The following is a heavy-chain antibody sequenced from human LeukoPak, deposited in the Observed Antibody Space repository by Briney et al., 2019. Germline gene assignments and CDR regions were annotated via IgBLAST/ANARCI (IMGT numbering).Heavy chain of an antibody. J-gene: IGHJ4*02. CDR1: GFTFSGSG. Sequence: PGGSLRLSCAASGFTFSGSGMHWVRQASGKGLEWVGRIRSKANSCATAYAASAKGRLTTSREESKNTAYLQMTSLTTEDTAVYYCTRQTWYYDSSGYYYDYFDYWGQGTLVTVSS. V-gene: IGHV3-73*01. D-gene: IGHD3-22*01. CDR2: IRSKANSCAT. CDR3: TRQTWYYDSSGYYYDYFDY.